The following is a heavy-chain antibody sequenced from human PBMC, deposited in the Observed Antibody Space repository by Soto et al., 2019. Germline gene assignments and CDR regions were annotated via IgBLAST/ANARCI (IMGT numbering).Heavy chain of an antibody. CDR1: GLTFSNYA. J-gene: IGHJ4*02. D-gene: IGHD3-10*01. V-gene: IGHV3-23*01. Sequence: GGSLRLSCAASGLTFSNYAMTWVRQAPGKGLEWVSAFSGSGVNTYYADSVKGRFTISRDNSKNTLFLQMNSLRAEDTAVYYCANVGSGSSQLDSWGQGTLVTVSS. CDR3: ANVGSGSSQLDS. CDR2: FSGSGVNT.